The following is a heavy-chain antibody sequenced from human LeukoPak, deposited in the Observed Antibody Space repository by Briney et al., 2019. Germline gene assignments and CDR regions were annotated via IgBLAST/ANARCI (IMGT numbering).Heavy chain of an antibody. Sequence: SETLSLTCTVSGGSISSYYWSWIRQPAGKGLEWIGRIYTSGSTNYNPSLKSRVTISVDRSKNQFSLKLSSVTAADTAVYYCARDRIAAAGTIYYNWFDPWGQGTLVTVSS. D-gene: IGHD6-13*01. CDR1: GGSISSYY. CDR3: ARDRIAAAGTIYYNWFDP. J-gene: IGHJ5*02. V-gene: IGHV4-4*07. CDR2: IYTSGST.